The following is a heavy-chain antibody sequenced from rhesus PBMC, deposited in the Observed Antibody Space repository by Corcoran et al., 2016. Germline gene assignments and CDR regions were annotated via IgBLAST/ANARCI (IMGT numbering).Heavy chain of an antibody. D-gene: IGHD3-9*01. V-gene: IGHV4-173*01. CDR2: ISGSGGSP. Sequence: QLQLQESGPGLVKPSETLSLTCAVSGGSISSNYWSWIRQPPGKGLEWVGRISGSGGSPDYNPSLKSRVTISTDTSKNQVSLKRSSVTAADTAVYYCARVRGVRGVYYFDYCGKGVLVTVSS. CDR3: ARVRGVRGVYYFDY. J-gene: IGHJ4*01. CDR1: GGSISSNY.